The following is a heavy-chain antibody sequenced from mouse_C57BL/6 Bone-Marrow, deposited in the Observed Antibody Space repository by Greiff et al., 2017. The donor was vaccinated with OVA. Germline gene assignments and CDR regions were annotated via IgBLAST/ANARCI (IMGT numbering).Heavy chain of an antibody. D-gene: IGHD2-5*01. J-gene: IGHJ4*01. CDR1: GFTFTDYY. CDR2: VYPYNGGT. CDR3: ARSPYSNYGDYYAMDY. Sequence: VHVKQSGPVLVKPGPSVKISCKASGFTFTDYYMHWVKQSYGKSLEWIGLVYPYNGGTSYNQKFKGKVTLTVDTSSSTAYMELNSLTSEDSAVYYCARSPYSNYGDYYAMDYWGQGTSVTVSS. V-gene: IGHV1-36*01.